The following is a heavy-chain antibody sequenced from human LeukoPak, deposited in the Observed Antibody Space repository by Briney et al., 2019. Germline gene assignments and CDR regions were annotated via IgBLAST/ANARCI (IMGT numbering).Heavy chain of an antibody. V-gene: IGHV3-30*18. J-gene: IGHJ4*02. D-gene: IGHD3-10*01. Sequence: GGSLRLSCAASGFTFSSYGMHWVRQAPGKGLEWVAVISYDGSNKYYADSVKGRFTISRDNSKNTLYLQMNSLRAEDTAVYYCAKAGDGSGSYYPCDYWGQGTLVTVSS. CDR1: GFTFSSYG. CDR3: AKAGDGSGSYYPCDY. CDR2: ISYDGSNK.